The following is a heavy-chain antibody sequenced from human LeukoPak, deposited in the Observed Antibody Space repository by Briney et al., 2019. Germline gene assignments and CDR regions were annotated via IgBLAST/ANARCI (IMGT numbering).Heavy chain of an antibody. CDR2: IYSGGST. CDR1: GFTVSSNY. CDR3: ARTHSSSWYYFDY. Sequence: GGSLRLSCAASGFTVSSNYMSWVRQAPGKGLEGVSVIYSGGSTYYADSVKGRFTISRDNSKNTLYLQMNSLRAEDTAVYYCARTHSSSWYYFDYWGQGTLVTVSS. V-gene: IGHV3-66*02. J-gene: IGHJ4*02. D-gene: IGHD6-13*01.